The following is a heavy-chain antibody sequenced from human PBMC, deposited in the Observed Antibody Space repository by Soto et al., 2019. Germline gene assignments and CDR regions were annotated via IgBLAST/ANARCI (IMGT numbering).Heavy chain of an antibody. CDR3: ARVDFGGNSYYFDY. D-gene: IGHD4-17*01. V-gene: IGHV3-33*01. J-gene: IGHJ4*02. Sequence: PGRSLILSCVASGFTFSDYGIHWVRQAPDKGLEWVAVVWSDGSIQYYGDSVKGRFTISRDNSNNTVHLQMNSLRAEDTAVYYCARVDFGGNSYYFDYWGQGT. CDR2: VWSDGSIQ. CDR1: GFTFSDYG.